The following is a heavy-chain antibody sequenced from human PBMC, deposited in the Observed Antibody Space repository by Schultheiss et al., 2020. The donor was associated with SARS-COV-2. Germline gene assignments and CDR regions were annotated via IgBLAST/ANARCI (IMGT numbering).Heavy chain of an antibody. J-gene: IGHJ4*02. D-gene: IGHD4-23*01. Sequence: GGSLRLSCTASGFTFGDYAMSWFRQAPGKGLEWVSTISGSGSSTYYADSVKGRFTISRDNSKNTLYLQMNSLRAEDTATYYCASQDIGGNSVGDYWGQGTLVTVSS. CDR3: ASQDIGGNSVGDY. V-gene: IGHV3-23*01. CDR1: GFTFGDYA. CDR2: ISGSGSST.